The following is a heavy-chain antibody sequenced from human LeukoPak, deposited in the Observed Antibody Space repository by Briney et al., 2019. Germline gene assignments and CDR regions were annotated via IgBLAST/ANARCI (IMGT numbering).Heavy chain of an antibody. CDR3: ATRNSGSYS. CDR2: ISYDGSNK. J-gene: IGHJ4*02. V-gene: IGHV3-30*03. Sequence: GGSLRLFCAASGFTFSSYGMHWVRQAPGKGLEWVAVISYDGSNKYYADSVKGRFTISRDNSKNTLYLQMNSLRAEDTAVYYCATRNSGSYSWGQGTLVTVSS. CDR1: GFTFSSYG. D-gene: IGHD1-26*01.